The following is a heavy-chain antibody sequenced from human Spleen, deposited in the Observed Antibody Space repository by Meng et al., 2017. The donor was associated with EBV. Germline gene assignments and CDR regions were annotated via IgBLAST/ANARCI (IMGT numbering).Heavy chain of an antibody. Sequence: QGQLVQSESEVKKPGASVKVSCKASGYSFTRDGLNWVRQAPGQGLEWMGWINTNTGEPRYVQGLTGRFVFSLDTSVSMAYLQINGLKAEDTAIYYCAREKAVPTPMARMQFYFDSWGPGTLVTVSS. D-gene: IGHD2-2*01. V-gene: IGHV7-4-1*04. CDR1: GYSFTRDG. CDR2: INTNTGEP. J-gene: IGHJ4*02. CDR3: AREKAVPTPMARMQFYFDS.